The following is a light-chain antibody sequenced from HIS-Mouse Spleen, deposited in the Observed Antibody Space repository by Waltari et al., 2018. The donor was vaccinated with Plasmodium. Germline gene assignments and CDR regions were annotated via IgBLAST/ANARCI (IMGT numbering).Light chain of an antibody. CDR1: KLGDKY. CDR2: QDS. CDR3: QAWDSSTVV. V-gene: IGLV3-1*01. Sequence: SYELTQPPSVSVSPGQTASITCSGDKLGDKYACWYQQKPGQSPVLVIYQDSKRPSAIPERFSGSHSGNTATLTISGTQAMDEADYYCQAWDSSTVVFGGGTKLTVL. J-gene: IGLJ2*01.